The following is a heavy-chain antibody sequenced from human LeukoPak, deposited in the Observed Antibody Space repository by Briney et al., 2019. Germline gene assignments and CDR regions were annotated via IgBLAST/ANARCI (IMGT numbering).Heavy chain of an antibody. J-gene: IGHJ4*02. Sequence: GGSLRLSCAASGFTFSSYSMNWVRQAPGKGLEWVSYISSSSSTIYYADSVKGRFTISRDNAKNSLYLQMNSLRAEDTAVYYCARAGSLRIVGATDFDYWGQGTLVTVSS. CDR1: GFTFSSYS. CDR3: ARAGSLRIVGATDFDY. CDR2: ISSSSSTI. D-gene: IGHD1-26*01. V-gene: IGHV3-48*01.